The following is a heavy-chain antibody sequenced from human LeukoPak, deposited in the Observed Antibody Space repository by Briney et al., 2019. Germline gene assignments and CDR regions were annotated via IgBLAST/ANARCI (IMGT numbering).Heavy chain of an antibody. Sequence: GGSLRLSCAASGFTFSSYAMSWVRQAPGKGLEWVSAISGSGGSTYYADSVKGRFTISRDNSKNTLYLQMNSLRAEDTAVYYCAGVFGLVSAPFDYWGQGTLVTVSS. CDR2: ISGSGGST. J-gene: IGHJ4*02. V-gene: IGHV3-23*01. CDR3: AGVFGLVSAPFDY. CDR1: GFTFSSYA. D-gene: IGHD2-15*01.